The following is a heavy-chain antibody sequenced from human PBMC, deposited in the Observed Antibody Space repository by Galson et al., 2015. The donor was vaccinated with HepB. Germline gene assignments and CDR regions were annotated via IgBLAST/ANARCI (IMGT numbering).Heavy chain of an antibody. CDR1: GFTVSSNY. V-gene: IGHV3-66*01. CDR3: ARGPQGPFDY. CDR2: IYSGGST. J-gene: IGHJ4*02. Sequence: SLRISCAASGFTVSSNYMRWVRQAPGKGLEWVSVIYSGGSTYYADSVKGRFTISRDNSKNTLYLQMNSLRDEDTAVYYCARGPQGPFDYWGQGTLVTVSS.